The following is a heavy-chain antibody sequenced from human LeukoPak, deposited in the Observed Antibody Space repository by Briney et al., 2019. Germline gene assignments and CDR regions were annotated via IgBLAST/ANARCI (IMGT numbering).Heavy chain of an antibody. J-gene: IGHJ4*02. Sequence: PSETLSLTCTVSGGSISTYYWSWIRQPPGKALEWIGYIYYTGNTNYNPSLKSRVTISVDTSKNQLSLKLNSVTAADTAVYYRARGTSGLPVDYWGQGTLVTVSS. CDR3: ARGTSGLPVDY. D-gene: IGHD2-21*01. CDR1: GGSISTYY. V-gene: IGHV4-59*01. CDR2: IYYTGNT.